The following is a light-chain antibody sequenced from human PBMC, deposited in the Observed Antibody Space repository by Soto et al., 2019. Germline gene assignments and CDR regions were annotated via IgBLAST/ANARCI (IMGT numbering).Light chain of an antibody. V-gene: IGKV3-20*01. Sequence: EIVLTQSPGTLSLSPGERATLSCRASQSVVSKFFAWYQQKPGQAPRLLIYATSSRATGIPDRFSGSGSGTDFTLTISSLEPEDFAVYYCQQYNNWLWTFGQGTKVEIK. CDR1: QSVVSKF. CDR2: ATS. J-gene: IGKJ1*01. CDR3: QQYNNWLWT.